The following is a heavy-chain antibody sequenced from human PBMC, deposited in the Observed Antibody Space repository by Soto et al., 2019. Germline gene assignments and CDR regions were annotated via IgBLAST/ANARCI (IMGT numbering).Heavy chain of an antibody. D-gene: IGHD6-13*01. CDR1: GFTFSSYS. V-gene: IGHV3-21*01. CDR2: ISSSSSYI. CDR3: ARFIAAAGIGPFDY. J-gene: IGHJ4*02. Sequence: EVQLVESGGGLVKPGGSLRLSCAASGFTFSSYSMNWVRQAPGKGLEWVSSISSSSSYIYYADSVKGRFTTSRDNAKNSLYLQMNSLRAEDTAVYYCARFIAAAGIGPFDYWGQGTLVTVSS.